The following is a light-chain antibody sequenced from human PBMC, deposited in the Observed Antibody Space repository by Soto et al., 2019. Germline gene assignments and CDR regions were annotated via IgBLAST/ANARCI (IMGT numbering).Light chain of an antibody. Sequence: QSVLTQPRSVSGSPGQSVAISCTGTSRDIDAYDYVSWYQQHPGKAPKLLISEVNKRPSGVSYRFSGSKAGNTASLTISGLQVEDEADYYCCSFAGSYDVFGTGTKVTVL. CDR3: CSFAGSYDV. V-gene: IGLV2-11*01. J-gene: IGLJ1*01. CDR2: EVN. CDR1: SRDIDAYDY.